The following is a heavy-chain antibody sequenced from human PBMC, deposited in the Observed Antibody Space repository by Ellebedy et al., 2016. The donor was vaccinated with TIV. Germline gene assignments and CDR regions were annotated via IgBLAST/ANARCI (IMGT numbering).Heavy chain of an antibody. V-gene: IGHV3-74*01. J-gene: IGHJ3*01. Sequence: GESLKISCAASGFTFSSYWMHWVRQAPGKGLVWVSRINSDGSSTSYADSVKGRITISRDNAKNTLYLQMKSLRVDDTAMYYCVRDTVAVPDGNTFDFWGQGTMVSVS. D-gene: IGHD2-2*01. CDR3: VRDTVAVPDGNTFDF. CDR2: INSDGSST. CDR1: GFTFSSYW.